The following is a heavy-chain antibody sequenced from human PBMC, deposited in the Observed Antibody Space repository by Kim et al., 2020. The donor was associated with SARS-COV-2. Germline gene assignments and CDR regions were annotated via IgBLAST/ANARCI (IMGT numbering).Heavy chain of an antibody. CDR3: ARQYYALAPFDY. CDR1: GGSISSYY. Sequence: SETLSLTCTVSGGSISSYYWSWIRQPPGKGLEWIGYIYYSGSTNYNPSLKSRVTISVDTSKNQFSLKLSSVTAADTAVYYCARQYYALAPFDYWGQGTLVTVSS. V-gene: IGHV4-59*08. D-gene: IGHD2-2*01. J-gene: IGHJ4*02. CDR2: IYYSGST.